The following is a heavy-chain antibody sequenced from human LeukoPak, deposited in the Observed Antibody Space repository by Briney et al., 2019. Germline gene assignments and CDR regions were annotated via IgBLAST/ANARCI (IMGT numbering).Heavy chain of an antibody. CDR2: IYYSGST. Sequence: SETLSLTCTVSGGSISGSSYYWSWIRQHPGKGLEWIGYIYYSGSTYYNPSLKSRVTISVDTSKNQFSLKLSSVTAADTAVYYCARAVRCTNGVCYNWFDPWGQGTLVTVSS. CDR1: GGSISGSSYY. CDR3: ARAVRCTNGVCYNWFDP. V-gene: IGHV4-31*03. D-gene: IGHD2-8*01. J-gene: IGHJ5*02.